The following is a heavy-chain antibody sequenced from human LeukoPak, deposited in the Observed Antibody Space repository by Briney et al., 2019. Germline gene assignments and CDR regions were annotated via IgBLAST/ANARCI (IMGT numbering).Heavy chain of an antibody. J-gene: IGHJ6*03. Sequence: ASVKVSCKASGYIFTQYGISWVRQAPGQGLEWMASISTYNGNTNYAQNFQGRVTVTTDTSTSTAYMELRSLRSDDTAVYYCARRTGYNYYYMEVWDQGTTVTVSS. CDR3: ARRTGYNYYYMEV. V-gene: IGHV1-18*01. CDR2: ISTYNGNT. CDR1: GYIFTQYG. D-gene: IGHD3/OR15-3a*01.